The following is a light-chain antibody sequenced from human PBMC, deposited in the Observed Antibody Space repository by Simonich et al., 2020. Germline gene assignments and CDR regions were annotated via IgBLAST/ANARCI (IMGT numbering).Light chain of an antibody. Sequence: EIVLTQSPGTLSLSPGERATLSCRASQSVSSSYLAWYQQKPGLAPRLLIYDASSRATGIPERFSGSGSGTDFTLTISRLEPEDFAVYYCQQYGSSPLTFGGGTKVEIK. V-gene: IGKV3D-20*01. CDR2: DAS. CDR1: QSVSSSY. J-gene: IGKJ4*01. CDR3: QQYGSSPLT.